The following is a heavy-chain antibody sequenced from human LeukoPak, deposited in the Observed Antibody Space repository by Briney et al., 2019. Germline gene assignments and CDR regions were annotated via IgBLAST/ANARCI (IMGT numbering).Heavy chain of an antibody. Sequence: ASVKVSCKASAYTFTDYNINWVRQATGQGLEWMGRMHPKSGNTNYAQKFQGRVTMTRNTSISTAYMELSSLKSDDTAVYYCARVAGTVTGTDRDDWGQGTLVTVSS. CDR1: AYTFTDYN. CDR2: MHPKSGNT. J-gene: IGHJ4*02. V-gene: IGHV1-8*01. CDR3: ARVAGTVTGTDRDD. D-gene: IGHD6-19*01.